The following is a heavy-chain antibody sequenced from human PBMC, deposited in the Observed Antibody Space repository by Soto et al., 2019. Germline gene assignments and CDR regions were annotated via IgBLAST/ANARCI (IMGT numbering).Heavy chain of an antibody. CDR1: GYTFTNFG. V-gene: IGHV1-18*01. D-gene: IGHD2-15*01. CDR3: AIGGTPSDY. Sequence: QVQLVQSGAEVKKPGASVKVSCKASGYTFTNFGISWVRQAPGQGLEWMGRISVYNGNTNYSQNVQDRVPLTTDTSTRTAYMELRSLRSDDTAVYYFAIGGTPSDYWGQGTLVTVSS. CDR2: ISVYNGNT. J-gene: IGHJ4*02.